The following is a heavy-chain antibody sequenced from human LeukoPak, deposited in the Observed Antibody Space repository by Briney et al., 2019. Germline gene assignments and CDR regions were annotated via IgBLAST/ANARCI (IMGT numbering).Heavy chain of an antibody. CDR2: IYHSGST. V-gene: IGHV4-4*02. CDR1: GGSISSSNW. J-gene: IGHJ4*02. Sequence: PSETLSLTCAVSGGSISSSNWWGWVRQPPGKGLEWIGEIYHSGSTNYNPSLKSRVTISVDKSKNQFSLKLSSVTAADTAVYSCARLPFNSGYEYFDYWGQGTLVTVSS. D-gene: IGHD5-12*01. CDR3: ARLPFNSGYEYFDY.